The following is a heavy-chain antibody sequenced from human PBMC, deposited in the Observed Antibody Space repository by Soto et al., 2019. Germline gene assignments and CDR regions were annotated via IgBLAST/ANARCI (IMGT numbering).Heavy chain of an antibody. J-gene: IGHJ4*02. CDR1: GGSVRTGSYH. V-gene: IGHV4-61*01. Sequence: SETLSLTCSVSGGSVRTGSYHWSWIRQPPGKGLEWIGFIPNNGSPDYNPSLKSRVVVSIDRSRNQFSLKVNSVTAADTAVYFCARIGWGGDSWGQGTLVTVS. CDR2: IPNNGSP. D-gene: IGHD7-27*01. CDR3: ARIGWGGDS.